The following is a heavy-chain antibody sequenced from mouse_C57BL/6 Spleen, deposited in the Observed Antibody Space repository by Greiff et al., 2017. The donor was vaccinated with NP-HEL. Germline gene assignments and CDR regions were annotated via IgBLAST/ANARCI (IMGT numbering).Heavy chain of an antibody. CDR3: ARSNDYDGFDY. D-gene: IGHD2-4*01. Sequence: EVHLVESGGDLVKPGGSLKLSCAASGFTFSSYGMSWVRQTPDKRLEWVATISSGGSYTYYPDSVKGRFTISRDNAKNTLYLQMSSLKSEDTAMYYCARSNDYDGFDYWGQGTTLTVSS. CDR2: ISSGGSYT. CDR1: GFTFSSYG. V-gene: IGHV5-6*01. J-gene: IGHJ2*01.